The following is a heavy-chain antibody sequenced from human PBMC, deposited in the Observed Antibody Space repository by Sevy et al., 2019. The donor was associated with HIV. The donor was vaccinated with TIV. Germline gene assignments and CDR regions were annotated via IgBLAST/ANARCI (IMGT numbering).Heavy chain of an antibody. V-gene: IGHV3-7*01. CDR3: AREGSYGDYRLSYYYGMDD. J-gene: IGHJ6*02. Sequence: GGSLRLSCAASGFSFSSYWMTWVRQAPGKGLEWVASIYQDGSEKYYIDSVKGRFTVSRDNAKNSLFLQMNSLRVEDTAVYYCAREGSYGDYRLSYYYGMDDWGQGTTVTVSS. D-gene: IGHD4-17*01. CDR2: IYQDGSEK. CDR1: GFSFSSYW.